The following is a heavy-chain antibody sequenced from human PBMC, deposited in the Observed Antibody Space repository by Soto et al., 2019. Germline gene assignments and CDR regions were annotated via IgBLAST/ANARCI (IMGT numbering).Heavy chain of an antibody. CDR3: ARAHVNMANGVHRENWFDP. CDR1: GGTFSSYA. V-gene: IGHV1-69*13. D-gene: IGHD2-8*01. J-gene: IGHJ5*02. Sequence: GASVKVSCKASGGTFSSYAISWVRQAPGQGLEWMGGIIPIFGTANYAQKFQGRVTITADESTSTAYMELSSLRSEDTAVYYCARAHVNMANGVHRENWFDPWGQGTLVTVSS. CDR2: IIPIFGTA.